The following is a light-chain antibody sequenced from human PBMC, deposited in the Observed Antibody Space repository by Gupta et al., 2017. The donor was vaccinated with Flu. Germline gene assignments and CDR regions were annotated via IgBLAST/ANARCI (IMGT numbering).Light chain of an antibody. Sequence: MVLTQSPGTLSLSPGERATLPCRASQSVINNYLAWYQQKPGQAPRLLIYGVSSRATGIPDRFSGSGSGTDFTLIISRLEPEDFAVYYCQQYGSSPLYTFGQGTKLEIK. CDR3: QQYGSSPLYT. J-gene: IGKJ2*01. CDR2: GVS. CDR1: QSVINNY. V-gene: IGKV3-20*01.